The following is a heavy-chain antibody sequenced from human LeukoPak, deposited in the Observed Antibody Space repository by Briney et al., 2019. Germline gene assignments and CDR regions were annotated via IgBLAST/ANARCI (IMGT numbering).Heavy chain of an antibody. CDR1: GGTFSSYA. CDR3: ARDLNDYYDSTFDP. J-gene: IGHJ5*02. D-gene: IGHD3-22*01. V-gene: IGHV1-69*05. Sequence: ASVKLSCKASGGTFSSYAISWVRQAPGQGLEWMGGIIPIFGTANYAQKFQGRVTMTTDTSTSTAYMELRSLRSDDTAVYYCARDLNDYYDSTFDPWGQGTLVTVSS. CDR2: IIPIFGTA.